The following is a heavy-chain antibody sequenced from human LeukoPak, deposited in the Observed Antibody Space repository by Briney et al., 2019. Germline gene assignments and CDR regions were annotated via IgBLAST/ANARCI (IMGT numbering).Heavy chain of an antibody. D-gene: IGHD3-10*01. J-gene: IGHJ4*02. CDR2: ISYSGST. Sequence: SETLSLTCTVSGGSIGSYHWTWIRQPPGKGREWIGYISYSGSTDYIPSLKSRVTMSIDTSKNQFSLNLSSVTAADTAVYYCARDRGVISYFDYWGQGTLVTVSS. V-gene: IGHV4-59*01. CDR1: GGSIGSYH. CDR3: ARDRGVISYFDY.